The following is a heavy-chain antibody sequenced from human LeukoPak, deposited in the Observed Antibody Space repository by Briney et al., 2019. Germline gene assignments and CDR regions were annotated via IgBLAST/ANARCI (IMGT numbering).Heavy chain of an antibody. CDR1: GFSISDYY. Sequence: GWSLRLSCDASGFSISDYYMSWIRQSPGKGLEWISYITSGAGSTKYADSVKGRFTISRDKAKNSVALQLNSLRAEDTAVYYCTRERRGTYYAFESWGQGTLVTVSS. J-gene: IGHJ4*02. D-gene: IGHD3-16*01. CDR2: ITSGAGST. CDR3: TRERRGTYYAFES. V-gene: IGHV3-11*01.